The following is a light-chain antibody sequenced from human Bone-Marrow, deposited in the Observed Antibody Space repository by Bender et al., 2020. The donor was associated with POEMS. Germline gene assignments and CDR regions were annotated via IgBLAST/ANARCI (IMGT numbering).Light chain of an antibody. V-gene: IGLV1-44*01. CDR2: NSL. CDR1: NSNIRTNT. J-gene: IGLJ2*01. CDR3: GSYGGNHNFL. Sequence: LTQPPSASGTPGQTVTISCSGINSNIRTNTVNWYQQFPRTAPELFIYNSLQRPSGVPDRFSGSKSGTSASLAISGLQPEDEADYYCGSYGGNHNFLFGGGTKLTVL.